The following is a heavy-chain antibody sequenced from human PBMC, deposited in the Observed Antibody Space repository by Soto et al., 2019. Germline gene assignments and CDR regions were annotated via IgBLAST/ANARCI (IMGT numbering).Heavy chain of an antibody. V-gene: IGHV4-59*12. D-gene: IGHD2-2*01. CDR3: ARERCSSTSCYVWYGMDV. Sequence: PSETLSLTCTVSGGSISSYYWSWIRQPPGKGLEWIGYIYYSGSTNYNPSLKSRVAISVDTSRNQFSLKLSSVTAADTAVYYCARERCSSTSCYVWYGMDVWGQGTTVTVSS. CDR2: IYYSGST. J-gene: IGHJ6*02. CDR1: GGSISSYY.